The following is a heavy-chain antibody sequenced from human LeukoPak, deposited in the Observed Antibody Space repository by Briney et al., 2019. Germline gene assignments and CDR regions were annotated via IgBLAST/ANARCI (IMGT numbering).Heavy chain of an antibody. CDR1: GGSISSSNW. Sequence: PSESLSLTCTVSGGSISSSNWWSWVRQPPGKGMEWIGEIYHSGSTNYNPSLKSRVTISVDKSKNQFSLKLSSVTAADTAVYYCARDSQAPLLYGMDVWGQGTTVTVSS. J-gene: IGHJ6*02. V-gene: IGHV4-4*02. CDR2: IYHSGST. D-gene: IGHD3-10*01. CDR3: ARDSQAPLLYGMDV.